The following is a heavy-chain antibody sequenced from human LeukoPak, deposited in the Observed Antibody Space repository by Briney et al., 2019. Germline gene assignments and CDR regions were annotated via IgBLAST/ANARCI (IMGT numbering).Heavy chain of an antibody. CDR1: GYSISSSYY. V-gene: IGHV4-61*01. Sequence: SETLSLTCTVSGYSISSSYYWSWIRQPPGKGLEWIGYIYYSGSTNYNPSLKSRVTISVDTSKNQFSLKLSSVTAADTAVYYCARVTAMVDFDYWGQGTLVTVSS. CDR3: ARVTAMVDFDY. CDR2: IYYSGST. J-gene: IGHJ4*02. D-gene: IGHD5-18*01.